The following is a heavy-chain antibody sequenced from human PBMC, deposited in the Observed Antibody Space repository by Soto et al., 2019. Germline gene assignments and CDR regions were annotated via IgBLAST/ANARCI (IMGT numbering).Heavy chain of an antibody. CDR1: GFTFSSYG. CDR3: ARTPVVPAAYYYYMDV. J-gene: IGHJ6*03. CDR2: IWYDGSKK. Sequence: PGGSLRLSCAASGFTFSSYGMHWVRQAPGKGLEWVAVIWYDGSKKYYADSVKGRFTISRDNSKNTLYLQMNSLRAEDTAVYYCARTPVVPAAYYYYMDVWGKGTTVTVSS. D-gene: IGHD2-2*01. V-gene: IGHV3-33*01.